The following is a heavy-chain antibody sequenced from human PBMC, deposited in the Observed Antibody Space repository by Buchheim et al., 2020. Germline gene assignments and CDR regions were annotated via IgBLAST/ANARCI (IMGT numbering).Heavy chain of an antibody. Sequence: QVKLVESGGDLVKTGGSLRLSCAASGFTFSDYYMSWIRQAPGKGLEWVSHISSSGTTIYYAESVKGRFTISRDNAKQSLYLQMNSLRGEDTAVYHCARDRLRSRGMDVWGQGTT. V-gene: IGHV3-11*01. CDR2: ISSSGTTI. CDR3: ARDRLRSRGMDV. CDR1: GFTFSDYY. D-gene: IGHD3-16*01. J-gene: IGHJ6*02.